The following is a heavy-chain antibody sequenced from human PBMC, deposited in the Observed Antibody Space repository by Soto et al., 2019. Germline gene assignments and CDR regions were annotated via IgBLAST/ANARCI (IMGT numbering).Heavy chain of an antibody. J-gene: IGHJ4*02. CDR2: IYYSGST. V-gene: IGHV4-30-4*01. D-gene: IGHD6-13*01. Sequence: SETLSLTGTVSGGSISSGDYYWSWIRRPPGKGLEWIGYIYYSGSTYYNPSLKSRVTISVDTSKNQFSLKLSSVTAADTAVYYCAREAAARTTDYTYYFDYWGQGTLVTVSS. CDR3: AREAAARTTDYTYYFDY. CDR1: GGSISSGDYY.